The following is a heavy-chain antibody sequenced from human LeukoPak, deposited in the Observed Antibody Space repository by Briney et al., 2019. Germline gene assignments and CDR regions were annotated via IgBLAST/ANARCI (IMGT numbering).Heavy chain of an antibody. CDR1: GGSISSYH. J-gene: IGHJ4*02. D-gene: IGHD2-2*02. V-gene: IGHV4-59*01. CDR3: ARGRVLPAAIGRISYFDY. CDR2: FYDTGST. Sequence: PSETLSLTCTVSGGSISSYHWSWIRQPPGKGLEWIGYFYDTGSTNYNPSLKSRVTISVDTSKNQFSLKLSSVTAADTAVYYCARGRVLPAAIGRISYFDYSGQGTRVTVSS.